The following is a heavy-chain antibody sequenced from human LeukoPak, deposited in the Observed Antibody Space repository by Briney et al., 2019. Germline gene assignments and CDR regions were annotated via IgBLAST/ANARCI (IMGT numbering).Heavy chain of an antibody. J-gene: IGHJ4*02. CDR2: INHSGST. CDR1: GVSFSGYY. CDR3: ASHSSQEGY. V-gene: IGHV4-34*01. Sequence: PSETLSLTCAAYGVSFSGYYWSWIREPPGKGLEWVGEINHSGSTNYNPSLKSRVTISVDTSKNQFSQKLSSVTAADTAVYYCASHSSQEGYWGQGTLVTVSS. D-gene: IGHD6-13*01.